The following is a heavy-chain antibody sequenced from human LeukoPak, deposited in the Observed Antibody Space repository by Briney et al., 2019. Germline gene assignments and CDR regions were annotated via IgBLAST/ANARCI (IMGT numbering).Heavy chain of an antibody. CDR1: GFTFGDYA. V-gene: IGHV3-49*04. J-gene: IGHJ3*02. D-gene: IGHD5-18*01. Sequence: GRSLRLSCTASGFTFGDYAMSWVRQAPGKGLEWVGFIRSKAYGGTTEYAASVKGRFTISRDDSKSIAYLQMNSLKTEDTAVYYWTFLQLWTGTDAFDIWGEGTMVTVSS. CDR2: IRSKAYGGTT. CDR3: TFLQLWTGTDAFDI.